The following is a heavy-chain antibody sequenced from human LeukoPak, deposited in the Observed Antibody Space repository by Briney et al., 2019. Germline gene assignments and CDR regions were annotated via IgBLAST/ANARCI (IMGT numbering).Heavy chain of an antibody. CDR3: ASFLYSGYEPNDAFDI. D-gene: IGHD5-12*01. CDR2: IIPIFGRA. V-gene: IGHV1-69*05. CDR1: GVTFSSYA. J-gene: IGHJ3*02. Sequence: SVKVSCKASGVTFSSYAISWVRQAPGQGREWMGGIIPIFGRANSAQKFQGRVTITTDESTSTAYMELSSLRSEDTAVYYCASFLYSGYEPNDAFDIWGQGTMVTVSS.